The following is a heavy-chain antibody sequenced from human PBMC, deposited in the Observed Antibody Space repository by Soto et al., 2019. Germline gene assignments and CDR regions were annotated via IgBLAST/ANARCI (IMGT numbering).Heavy chain of an antibody. CDR2: INHSGST. V-gene: IGHV4-34*01. J-gene: IGHJ5*02. Sequence: SETLSLTCAVYGGSFSGYYWSWIRQPPGKGLEWIGEINHSGSTNYNPSLKSRVTISVDTSKNQFSLKLSSVTAADTAVYYCARGAGIAAAGLYNWFDPWGQGTLVTVSS. D-gene: IGHD6-13*01. CDR1: GGSFSGYY. CDR3: ARGAGIAAAGLYNWFDP.